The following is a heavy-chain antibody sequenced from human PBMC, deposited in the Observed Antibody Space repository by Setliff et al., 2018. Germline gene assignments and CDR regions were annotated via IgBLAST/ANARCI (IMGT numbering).Heavy chain of an antibody. J-gene: IGHJ3*02. CDR3: AKDRGLGISGGDAFDI. V-gene: IGHV3-23*01. CDR2: ISGSGGST. D-gene: IGHD7-27*01. CDR1: GFTFSSYA. Sequence: GESLRLSCAASGFTFSSYAMSWVRQAPGKGLEWVSAISGSGGSTYYADSVKGRFTISRDNSKNTLYLQTNSLRAEDTAVYYCAKDRGLGISGGDAFDIWGQGTMVTVSS.